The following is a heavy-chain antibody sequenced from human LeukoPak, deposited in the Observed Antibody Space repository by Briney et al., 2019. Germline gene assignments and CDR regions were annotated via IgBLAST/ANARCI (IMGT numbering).Heavy chain of an antibody. CDR1: GFTFSSYA. CDR2: ISYDGSNK. Sequence: GGSLRLSCAASGFTFSSYAMHWVRQAPGKGLEWVAVISYDGSNKYYADSVKGRFTISRDNSKNTLYLQMNSLRAEDTAVYYCARPYRIAAMIDNWGQGTLVTVSS. J-gene: IGHJ4*02. CDR3: ARPYRIAAMIDN. D-gene: IGHD6-13*01. V-gene: IGHV3-30-3*01.